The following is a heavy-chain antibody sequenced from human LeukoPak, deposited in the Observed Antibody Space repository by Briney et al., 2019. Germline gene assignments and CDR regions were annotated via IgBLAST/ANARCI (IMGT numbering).Heavy chain of an antibody. J-gene: IGHJ3*02. D-gene: IGHD1-7*01. CDR2: ISSGSGII. Sequence: NPGGSLRLSCAASAFPFSTYSMNWVRQAPGKGLEWVSSISSGSGIIFYADSVKGRFTISRDNAENSLYLQMNSLRAEDTAVYFCARGGTGATRDDTFDIWGQGAMVTVSS. CDR3: ARGGTGATRDDTFDI. CDR1: AFPFSTYS. V-gene: IGHV3-21*01.